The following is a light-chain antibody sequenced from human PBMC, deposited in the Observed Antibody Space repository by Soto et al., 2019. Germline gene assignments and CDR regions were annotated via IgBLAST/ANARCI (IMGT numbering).Light chain of an antibody. CDR1: QSVSSN. Sequence: EIVMTQSPATLSVSPGERATLSCRASQSVSSNLAWYQQKPGQAPRPLIYGASTRATGIPARFSGSGSGTEFTLTISSLQSEDFAVYYCQQYNNWPPWTFDQGTKVDIK. V-gene: IGKV3-15*01. J-gene: IGKJ1*01. CDR3: QQYNNWPPWT. CDR2: GAS.